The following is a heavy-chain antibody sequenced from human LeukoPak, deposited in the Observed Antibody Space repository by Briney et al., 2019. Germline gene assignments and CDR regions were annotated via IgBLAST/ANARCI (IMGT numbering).Heavy chain of an antibody. Sequence: GGSLRLSCAASGFTFSSYWMHWVGQAPGKGLVWVSRINSDGSSTSYADSVKGRFTISRDNAKNTLYLQMNSLRAEDTAVYYCARGLGYCSGGSCVHWFDPWGQGTLVTVSS. V-gene: IGHV3-74*01. D-gene: IGHD2-15*01. J-gene: IGHJ5*02. CDR1: GFTFSSYW. CDR3: ARGLGYCSGGSCVHWFDP. CDR2: INSDGSST.